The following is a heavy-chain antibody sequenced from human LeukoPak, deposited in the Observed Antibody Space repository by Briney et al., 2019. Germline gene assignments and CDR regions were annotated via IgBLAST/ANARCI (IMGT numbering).Heavy chain of an antibody. CDR3: ARVRKWELLYSYFDY. V-gene: IGHV1-2*02. Sequence: GASVKVSCKASGYTLSGYYMHWVRQAPGQGLEWMGWINPNSGGTSYAQKFQGRVTMTRDTSISTAYMELSRLRSDDTAVYYCARVRKWELLYSYFDYWGQGTLVTVSS. CDR2: INPNSGGT. J-gene: IGHJ4*02. CDR1: GYTLSGYY. D-gene: IGHD1-26*01.